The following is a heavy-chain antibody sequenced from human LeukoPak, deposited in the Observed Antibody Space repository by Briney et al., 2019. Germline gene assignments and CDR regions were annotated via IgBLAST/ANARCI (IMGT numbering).Heavy chain of an antibody. Sequence: GRSLRLSCAASGFTFSSYAMHWVRQAPGKGLEWVAVISYDGSNKYYADSVKGRFTISRDNSKNTLYLQMNSLRAEDTAVYYCAREVIRVAAKPKPFDYWGQGTLVTVSS. J-gene: IGHJ4*02. CDR1: GFTFSSYA. D-gene: IGHD2-15*01. CDR2: ISYDGSNK. CDR3: AREVIRVAAKPKPFDY. V-gene: IGHV3-30*04.